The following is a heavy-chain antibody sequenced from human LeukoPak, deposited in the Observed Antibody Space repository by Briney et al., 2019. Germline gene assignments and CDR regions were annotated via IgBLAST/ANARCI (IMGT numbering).Heavy chain of an antibody. CDR3: ARDPYSGSYGNEYYYYMDV. CDR2: ISSSGSTI. J-gene: IGHJ6*03. CDR1: GFTFSSYE. Sequence: GGSLRLSCAASGFTFSSYEMNWVRQAPGKGLEWVSYISSSGSTIYYADSVKGRFTISRDNAKNSLYLQMNILRAEDTAVYYCARDPYSGSYGNEYYYYMDVWGKGTTVTISS. D-gene: IGHD1-26*01. V-gene: IGHV3-48*03.